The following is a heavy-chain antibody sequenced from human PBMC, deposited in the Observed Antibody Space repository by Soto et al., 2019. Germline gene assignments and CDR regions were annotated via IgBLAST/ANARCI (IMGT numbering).Heavy chain of an antibody. J-gene: IGHJ6*02. CDR1: GYSFTSYW. Sequence: GESLKISCKGSGYSFTSYWISWVRQMPGKGLEWMGRIDPSDSYTNYSPSFQGHVTISADKSISTAYLQWSSLKASDTAMYYCARLSDFWSGYPQNPYYYGMDVWGQGTTVTVSS. CDR3: ARLSDFWSGYPQNPYYYGMDV. D-gene: IGHD3-3*01. CDR2: IDPSDSYT. V-gene: IGHV5-10-1*01.